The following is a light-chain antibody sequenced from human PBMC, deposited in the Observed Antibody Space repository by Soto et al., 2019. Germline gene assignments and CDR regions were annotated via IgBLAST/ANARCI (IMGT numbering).Light chain of an antibody. J-gene: IGLJ2*01. CDR1: SSNIGSHT. CDR3: AAWDDSLNGVV. CDR2: SNT. V-gene: IGLV1-44*01. Sequence: QSVLTQPPSASGTPGQTIAISCSGGSSNIGSHTVNWYQQLPGTAPRLLIYSNTQRPSGVPDRFSGSKSGTSASLAISGLQSEYEGHYYCAAWDDSLNGVVFGGGTQLTVL.